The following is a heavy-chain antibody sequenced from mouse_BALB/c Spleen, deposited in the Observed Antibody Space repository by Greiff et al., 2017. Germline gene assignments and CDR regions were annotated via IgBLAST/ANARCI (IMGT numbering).Heavy chain of an antibody. CDR1: GFSLTSYG. J-gene: IGHJ4*01. CDR2: IWAGGST. Sequence: QVQLKESGSGLVAPSQSLSITCTVSGFSLTSYGVHWVRQPPGKGLEWLGVIWAGGSTNYNSALMSRLSISKDNSKSQVFLKMNSLQTDDTAMYYCARGGPYAMDYWGQGTSVTVSS. V-gene: IGHV2-9*02. CDR3: ARGGPYAMDY.